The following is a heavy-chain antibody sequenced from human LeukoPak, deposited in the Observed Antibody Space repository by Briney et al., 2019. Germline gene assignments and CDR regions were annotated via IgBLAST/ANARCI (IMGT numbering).Heavy chain of an antibody. Sequence: SETLSLTCAVSGGSISICGYSWSWIRQPPGKGLEWIGYIYQSGSTYYNPPLKSRVTISVARSKNQFSLKLSSVTAADTAVYYCARGVGSGYDLYDYWGQGTLVTVSS. D-gene: IGHD5-12*01. CDR1: GGSISICGYS. J-gene: IGHJ4*02. CDR3: ARGVGSGYDLYDY. V-gene: IGHV4-30-2*01. CDR2: IYQSGST.